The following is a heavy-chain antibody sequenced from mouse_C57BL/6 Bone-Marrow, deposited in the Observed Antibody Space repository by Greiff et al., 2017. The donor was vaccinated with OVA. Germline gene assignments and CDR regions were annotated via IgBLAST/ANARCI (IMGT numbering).Heavy chain of an antibody. CDR2: IDPENGDT. D-gene: IGHD1-1*01. Sequence: VQLKESGAELVRPGASVKLSCTASGFNIKDDYMHWVKQRPEQGLEWIGWIDPENGDTEYASKFQGKATITADTSSNTAYLQLSSLTSEDTAVYYCTADYYGSSYAMDYRGQGTSVTVSS. J-gene: IGHJ4*01. V-gene: IGHV14-4*01. CDR3: TADYYGSSYAMDY. CDR1: GFNIKDDY.